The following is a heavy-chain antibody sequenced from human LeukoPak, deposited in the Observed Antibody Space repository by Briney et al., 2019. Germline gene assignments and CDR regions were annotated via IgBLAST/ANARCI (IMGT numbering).Heavy chain of an antibody. D-gene: IGHD2-2*01. CDR1: GWSSNDHC. V-gene: IGHV4-34*01. CDR3: ARGQVPAARGYNWFDP. Sequence: SETLSLTCAVYGWSSNDHCWNWIRQPPGKGLEWIGEINARGDTNFNPSLKSRVTISVDTSKNQFSLTLRSMIAADTAVYYCARGQVPAARGYNWFDPWGQGTLVTVSS. J-gene: IGHJ5*02. CDR2: INARGDT.